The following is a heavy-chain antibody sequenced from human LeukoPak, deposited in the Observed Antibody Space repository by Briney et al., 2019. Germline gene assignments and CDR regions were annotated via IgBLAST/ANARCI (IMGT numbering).Heavy chain of an antibody. Sequence: GGSLRLSCAASGFTFSNYAMSWVRQAPGRGLEWVSAISGDADSTYYADSVKGRFTISRDNSKNTLYLQVNSLRADDTAVYYCAKKEGGFDRWGQGALVTVSS. CDR3: AKKEGGFDR. V-gene: IGHV3-23*01. CDR2: ISGDADST. J-gene: IGHJ4*02. D-gene: IGHD1-26*01. CDR1: GFTFSNYA.